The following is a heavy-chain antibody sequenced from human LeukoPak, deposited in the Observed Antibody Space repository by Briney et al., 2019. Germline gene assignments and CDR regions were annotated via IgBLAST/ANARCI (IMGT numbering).Heavy chain of an antibody. D-gene: IGHD2-21*01. Sequence: SQTLSLTCAVSGDSVSVNIVAWNWIRQSPSRGLEWLGRTYRGSSYYAPSMKSRISISPDTSKNQFSLHLNSVTPEYTAVYFCVRGQYSAFDIWGQGTLVIVSS. V-gene: IGHV6-1*01. CDR3: VRGQYSAFDI. J-gene: IGHJ3*02. CDR1: GDSVSVNIVA. CDR2: TYRGSS.